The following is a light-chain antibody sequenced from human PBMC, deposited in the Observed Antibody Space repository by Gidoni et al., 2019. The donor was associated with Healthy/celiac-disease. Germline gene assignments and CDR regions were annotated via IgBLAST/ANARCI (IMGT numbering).Light chain of an antibody. CDR1: QSISSY. CDR3: QQSYSTPHT. J-gene: IGKJ1*01. Sequence: IQMTQSPSPLSASVGDGVTITCRASQSISSYLNWYQQKPGKAPKLLIYAASSLQSGVPSRFSGSGSGTDFTLTISSLQPEDFATYYCQQSYSTPHTFGQGTKVEIK. CDR2: AAS. V-gene: IGKV1-39*01.